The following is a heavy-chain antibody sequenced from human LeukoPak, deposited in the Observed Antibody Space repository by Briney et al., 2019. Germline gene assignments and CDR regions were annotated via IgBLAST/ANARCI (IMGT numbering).Heavy chain of an antibody. CDR1: GDSFSSYH. CDR2: ISSSGST. D-gene: IGHD3-16*01. Sequence: PSETLSLTCTVSVSGDSFSSYHWSWLRQPPGKGLAWIGYISSSGSTSCNLSLKSRVTISVDTSKNQFSLKLSSVTAADTAVYYCARVGRGDHTWGSYYCDHWGQGTLVSVSS. V-gene: IGHV4-59*01. CDR3: ARVGRGDHTWGSYYCDH. J-gene: IGHJ4*02.